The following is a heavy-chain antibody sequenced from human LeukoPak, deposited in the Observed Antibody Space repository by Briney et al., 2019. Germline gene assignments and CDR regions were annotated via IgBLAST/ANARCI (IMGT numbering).Heavy chain of an antibody. D-gene: IGHD4-17*01. CDR2: IIPILGIA. Sequence: ASVKVSCKASGGTFSSYAISWVRQAPGQGLEWMGRIIPILGIANYAQKFQGRVTITADKSTSTAYMELSSLRSEDTAVYYCTSYRLLGDNGDATHYWGQGTLVTVSS. CDR3: TSYRLLGDNGDATHY. V-gene: IGHV1-69*04. J-gene: IGHJ4*02. CDR1: GGTFSSYA.